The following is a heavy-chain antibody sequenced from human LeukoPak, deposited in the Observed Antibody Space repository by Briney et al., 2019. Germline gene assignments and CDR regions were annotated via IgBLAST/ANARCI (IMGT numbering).Heavy chain of an antibody. V-gene: IGHV4-59*01. CDR3: ARGNLVATLYFDY. D-gene: IGHD5-12*01. J-gene: IGHJ4*02. Sequence: PSETLSLTCTVSVGSISTYYWSWFRQPPGKGLEWIGYIYYSGYTNYIPSLKSRVTISLDTSKNQFSLSLSSVTAADTAVYYCARGNLVATLYFDYWGQGALVTVSS. CDR1: VGSISTYY. CDR2: IYYSGYT.